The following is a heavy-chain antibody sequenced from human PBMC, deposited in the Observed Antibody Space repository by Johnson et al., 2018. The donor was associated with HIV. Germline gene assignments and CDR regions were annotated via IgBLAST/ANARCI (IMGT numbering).Heavy chain of an antibody. V-gene: IGHV3-49*04. J-gene: IGHJ3*02. CDR1: GFTFSSYW. CDR2: IRSKAYGGTT. Sequence: VQLVESGGGLVQPGGSLRLSCAASGFTFSSYWMSWVRQAPGKGLEWVGFIRSKAYGGTTEYAASVKGRFTISRDDSKSIAYLQMNSLKTEDTAVYYCTRGKSGSYYPYAFDIWGQGTMVTVSS. D-gene: IGHD1-26*01. CDR3: TRGKSGSYYPYAFDI.